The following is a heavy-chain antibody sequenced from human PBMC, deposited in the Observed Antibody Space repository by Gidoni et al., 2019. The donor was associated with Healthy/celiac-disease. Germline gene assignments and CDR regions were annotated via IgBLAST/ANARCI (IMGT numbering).Heavy chain of an antibody. J-gene: IGHJ5*02. CDR3: ARLRGGDYLQENWFDP. D-gene: IGHD4-17*01. V-gene: IGHV4-39*01. CDR2: ST. Sequence: STYYNPSLKSRVTISVDTSKNQFSLKLSSVTAADTAVYYCARLRGGDYLQENWFDPWGQGTLVTVSS.